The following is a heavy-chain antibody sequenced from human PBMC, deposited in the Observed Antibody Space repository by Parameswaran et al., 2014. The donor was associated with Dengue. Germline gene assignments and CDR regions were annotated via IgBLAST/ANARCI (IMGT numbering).Heavy chain of an antibody. D-gene: IGHD3-16*01. Sequence: QMPGKGLEWVANIKQDGSEYHYVDSVKGRFTISRDNAKNSLYLQMNSLRAEDTAVYYCAKGGGTVDYWGQGTLVTVSS. V-gene: IGHV3-7*02. J-gene: IGHJ4*02. CDR2: IKQDGSEY. CDR3: AKGGGTVDY.